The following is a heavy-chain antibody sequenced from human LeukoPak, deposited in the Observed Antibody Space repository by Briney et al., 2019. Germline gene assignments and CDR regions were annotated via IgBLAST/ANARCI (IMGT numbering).Heavy chain of an antibody. CDR1: GFTFSSYA. J-gene: IGHJ4*02. D-gene: IGHD1-26*01. CDR3: ANGVSGSYSRFDY. CDR2: ISGSGGST. V-gene: IGHV3-23*01. Sequence: GGSLRLSCAASGFTFSSYAMSWVRQAPGKGLEWVSAISGSGGSTYYADSVKGRLTISRDNSKNTLCLQMNSLRAEDTAVYYCANGVSGSYSRFDYWGQGTLVTVSS.